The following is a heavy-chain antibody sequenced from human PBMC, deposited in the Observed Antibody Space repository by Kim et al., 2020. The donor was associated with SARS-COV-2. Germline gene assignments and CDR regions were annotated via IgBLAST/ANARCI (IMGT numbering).Heavy chain of an antibody. Sequence: ASVKVSCKVSGYTLTELSMHWVRQAPGKGLEWMGGFDPEDGETIYAQKFQGRVTMTEDTSTDTAYMELSSLRSEDTAVYYCATVDSSWYFHGMDVWGQGTTVTVSS. CDR2: FDPEDGET. D-gene: IGHD6-13*01. J-gene: IGHJ6*02. CDR3: ATVDSSWYFHGMDV. CDR1: GYTLTELS. V-gene: IGHV1-24*01.